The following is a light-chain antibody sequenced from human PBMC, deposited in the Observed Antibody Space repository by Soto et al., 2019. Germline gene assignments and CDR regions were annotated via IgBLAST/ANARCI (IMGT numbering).Light chain of an antibody. J-gene: IGKJ5*01. V-gene: IGKV1-17*03. CDR1: QGVNSY. CDR2: AAS. Sequence: IQMPQSPYAMSASGGDRVTITCRARQGVNSYVAWFQQKPGKVPKRLIYAASNLESGVPSRFSGRGSGTQLTLTINSLQPEDFAPYRSLQGSSTPPVTFPQGTRLEIK. CDR3: LQGSSTPPVT.